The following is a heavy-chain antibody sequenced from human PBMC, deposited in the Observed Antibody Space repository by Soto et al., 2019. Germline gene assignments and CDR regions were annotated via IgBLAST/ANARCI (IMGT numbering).Heavy chain of an antibody. Sequence: QVQLVESGGDVVQPGRSLRLSCEASGFTFSSYGMHWVRQAPGKGLEWVAVISYDGSVKYYADSVKGRFTISRDNSKNTLYLQMNSLRAEDTAVYYCAGEVASGYWGQGTLVTVSS. CDR1: GFTFSSYG. CDR2: ISYDGSVK. V-gene: IGHV3-30*03. CDR3: AGEVASGY. D-gene: IGHD2-21*01. J-gene: IGHJ4*02.